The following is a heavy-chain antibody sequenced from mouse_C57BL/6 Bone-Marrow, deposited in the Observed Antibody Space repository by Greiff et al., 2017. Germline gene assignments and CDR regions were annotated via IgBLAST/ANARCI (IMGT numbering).Heavy chain of an antibody. D-gene: IGHD1-1*01. J-gene: IGHJ1*03. V-gene: IGHV5-4*01. CDR1: GFTFTSYA. CDR3: ARGDLLLGGYFAG. Sequence: EVQLVESGGGLVKPGGSLKLSCAASGFTFTSYAMSWVRQTPEKRLEWVATISAGGSYTYYPDNFKGRFTMSRDNAKNNAYLQMSRLKSEDTAMYYCARGDLLLGGYFAGWGTGAMVTVS. CDR2: ISAGGSYT.